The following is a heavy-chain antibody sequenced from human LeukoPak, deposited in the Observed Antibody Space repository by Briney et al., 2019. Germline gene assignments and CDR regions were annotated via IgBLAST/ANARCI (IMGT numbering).Heavy chain of an antibody. V-gene: IGHV1-2*04. Sequence: GASVTVSCKASGYTFTGYYMHWVRQAPGQGLEWMGWINPNSGGTNYAQKFQGWVTMTRDTSISTAYMELSSLRSEDTAVYYCARGVAAAGTTNVRYFDYWGQGTLVTVSS. J-gene: IGHJ4*02. CDR3: ARGVAAAGTTNVRYFDY. D-gene: IGHD6-13*01. CDR2: INPNSGGT. CDR1: GYTFTGYY.